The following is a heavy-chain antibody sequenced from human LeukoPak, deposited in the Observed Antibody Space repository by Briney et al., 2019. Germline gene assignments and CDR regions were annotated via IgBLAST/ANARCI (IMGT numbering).Heavy chain of an antibody. Sequence: ASVKVSCKASGGTFSSYAISWVRQAPGQGLEWMGGIIPIFGTANYAQKFQGRVTITADESTSTAYMELSSLRSEDTAVYYCASGHYYGSGTDYNWFDPWGQGTLVTVSS. V-gene: IGHV1-69*13. CDR1: GGTFSSYA. CDR2: IIPIFGTA. J-gene: IGHJ5*02. CDR3: ASGHYYGSGTDYNWFDP. D-gene: IGHD3-10*01.